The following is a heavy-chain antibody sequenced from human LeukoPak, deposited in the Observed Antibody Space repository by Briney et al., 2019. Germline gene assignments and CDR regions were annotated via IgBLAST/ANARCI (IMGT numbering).Heavy chain of an antibody. V-gene: IGHV3-21*01. Sequence: GGSLRLSCAASGFTFSSYSMNWVRQAPGKGLEWVSSISSSSSYIYYAHSVKGRFTISRDNAKNSLYLQMNGLRAEDTAVYYCARGLYCSGGSCYPGSPSVYYYGMDVWGQGTTVTVSS. CDR1: GFTFSSYS. CDR2: ISSSSSYI. CDR3: ARGLYCSGGSCYPGSPSVYYYGMDV. J-gene: IGHJ6*02. D-gene: IGHD2-15*01.